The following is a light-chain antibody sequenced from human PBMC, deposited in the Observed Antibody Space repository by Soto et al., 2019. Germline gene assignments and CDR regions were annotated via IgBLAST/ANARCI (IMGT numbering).Light chain of an antibody. V-gene: IGKV3-20*01. Sequence: EIVLTHSPGTLSLSPGERATLSCLASQTITNNYLAWYQQKPGQAPRLVIYDASSRATGIPDRFSASGSGTDFTLTISRLEPEDVAVYYCQQYSSSPLTFGQGTKVDIK. CDR1: QTITNNY. CDR2: DAS. J-gene: IGKJ1*01. CDR3: QQYSSSPLT.